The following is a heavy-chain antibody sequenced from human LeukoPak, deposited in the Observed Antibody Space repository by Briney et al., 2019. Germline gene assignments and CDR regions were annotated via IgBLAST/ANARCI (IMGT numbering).Heavy chain of an antibody. J-gene: IGHJ2*01. CDR1: GGSISTYY. CDR3: ARHGVRGVIVWYFDL. Sequence: KASETLSLTCTVSGGSISTYYWSWIRQAPGKGLEYIGYISYSGSTNYNPSLRSRVTISVDTSKNQFSLRLSSVTAADTAVYYCARHGVRGVIVWYFDLWGRGTLVTVSS. CDR2: ISYSGST. D-gene: IGHD3-10*01. V-gene: IGHV4-59*08.